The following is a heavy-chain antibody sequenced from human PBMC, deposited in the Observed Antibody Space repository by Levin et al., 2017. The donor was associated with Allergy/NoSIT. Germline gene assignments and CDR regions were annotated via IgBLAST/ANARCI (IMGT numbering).Heavy chain of an antibody. CDR3: ARAAGDGYFDL. CDR2: INSDGSST. Sequence: GGSLRLSCAASGFTFSNYWMHWVRQAPGKGLVWVSRINSDGSSTSYADSVKGRFTISRDNVKNTLYLQMNSLRAEDTAVYYCARAAGDGYFDLWGRGTLVTVSS. J-gene: IGHJ2*01. CDR1: GFTFSNYW. V-gene: IGHV3-74*01. D-gene: IGHD3-10*01.